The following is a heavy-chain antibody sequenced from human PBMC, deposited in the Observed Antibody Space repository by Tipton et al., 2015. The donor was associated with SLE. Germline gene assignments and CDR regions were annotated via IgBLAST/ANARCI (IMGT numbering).Heavy chain of an antibody. Sequence: LRLSCAASGFTFDDYSMHWVRQAPGRGLEWVSGINWNSGSTYYNPSLQSRVTISLDKSKNQFSLRLSSVTAADTAVYYCTRLGFCTGGVCPGYWGQGTLVTVSS. D-gene: IGHD2-8*02. V-gene: IGHV4-30-2*03. CDR3: TRLGFCTGGVCPGY. CDR2: INWNSGST. J-gene: IGHJ4*02. CDR1: GFTFDDYS.